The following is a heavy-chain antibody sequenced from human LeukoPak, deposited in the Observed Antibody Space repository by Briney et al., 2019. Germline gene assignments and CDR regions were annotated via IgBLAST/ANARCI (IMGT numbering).Heavy chain of an antibody. J-gene: IGHJ5*02. V-gene: IGHV1-46*01. CDR2: INPSGGST. D-gene: IGHD1-26*01. Sequence: ASVKVSCKASGYTFTSYYMHWVRQAPGQGLEWMAIINPSGGSTSYAQKFQGRVTTTRDTSTSTVYMELSSLRSEDTAVYYCARKIGAPNKGLDTWGPESLLTVSS. CDR1: GYTFTSYY. CDR3: ARKIGAPNKGLDT.